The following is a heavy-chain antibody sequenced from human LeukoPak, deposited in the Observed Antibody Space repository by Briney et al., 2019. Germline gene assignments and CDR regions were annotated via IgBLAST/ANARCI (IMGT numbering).Heavy chain of an antibody. CDR2: ISYDGSNK. J-gene: IGHJ4*02. CDR1: GFTFSSYG. Sequence: GGSLRLSCAASGFTFSSYGMHWVRQAPGKGLEWVAVISYDGSNKYYADSVKGRFTISRDNSKNTLYLQMNSLRAEDTAVYYCARDRVVRGVIADLDYWGQGTLVTVSS. CDR3: ARDRVVRGVIADLDY. V-gene: IGHV3-30*03. D-gene: IGHD3-10*01.